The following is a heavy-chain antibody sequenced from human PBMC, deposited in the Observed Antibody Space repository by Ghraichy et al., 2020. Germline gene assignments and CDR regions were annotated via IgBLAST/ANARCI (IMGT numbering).Heavy chain of an antibody. CDR3: ARTTWEDDAFDF. CDR1: GYSISSYY. D-gene: IGHD1-26*01. V-gene: IGHV4-59*01. Sequence: SETLSLTCTVSGYSISSYYWSWVRQPPGKGLEWIGYIYYSGATYYSPSLKSRVTISIDTSKNQFYLKLSSVTAADTAMFYCARTTWEDDAFDFWGQGTMVTVSS. CDR2: IYYSGAT. J-gene: IGHJ3*01.